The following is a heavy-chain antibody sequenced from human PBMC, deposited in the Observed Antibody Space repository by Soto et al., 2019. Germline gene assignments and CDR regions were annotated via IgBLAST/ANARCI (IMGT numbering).Heavy chain of an antibody. Sequence: PSETLSLTCTVSGGSISSYYWSWIRQPPGKGLEWIGYIYYSGSTNYNPSLKSRVTISVDTSKNQFSLKLSSVTAADTAVYYCARDAEGNYGDYDGSWFDPWGQGTLVTVS. V-gene: IGHV4-59*01. J-gene: IGHJ5*02. CDR1: GGSISSYY. CDR3: ARDAEGNYGDYDGSWFDP. CDR2: IYYSGST. D-gene: IGHD4-17*01.